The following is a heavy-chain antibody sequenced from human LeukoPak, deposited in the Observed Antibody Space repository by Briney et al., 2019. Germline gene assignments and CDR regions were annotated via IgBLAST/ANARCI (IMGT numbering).Heavy chain of an antibody. D-gene: IGHD2-2*01. J-gene: IGHJ4*02. CDR3: ARDERRYCSDSSCYPGDY. Sequence: PGGSLRLSCAASGFTFSNYAMRWVRQAPGKGLEWVSAISRTSAYIYYPDSVKGRFTISRDNAQNPLYLQMDSLRVEDTAVYYCARDERRYCSDSSCYPGDYWGQGTLVTVSS. CDR1: GFTFSNYA. V-gene: IGHV3-21*01. CDR2: ISRTSAYI.